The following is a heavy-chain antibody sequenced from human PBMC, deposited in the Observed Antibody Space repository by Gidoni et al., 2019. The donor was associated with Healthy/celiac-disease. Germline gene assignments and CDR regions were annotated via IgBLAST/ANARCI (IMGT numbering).Heavy chain of an antibody. V-gene: IGHV4-59*01. CDR1: GGSISSYY. Sequence: QVQLQESGPGLVKPSESLSLTCTVSGGSISSYYWSWIRQPPGKGLEWIGYIYYSGSTNYNPSLKSRVTISVDTSKNQFSLKLSSVTTADTAVYYCARDQRAGFDYWGQGTLVTVSS. D-gene: IGHD3-10*01. J-gene: IGHJ4*02. CDR2: IYYSGST. CDR3: ARDQRAGFDY.